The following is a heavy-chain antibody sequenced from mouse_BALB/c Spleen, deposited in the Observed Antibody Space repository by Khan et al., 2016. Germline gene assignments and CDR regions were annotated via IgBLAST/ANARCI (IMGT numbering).Heavy chain of an antibody. CDR3: AKGTWYFDV. J-gene: IGHJ1*01. CDR1: GYSIPSDYA. Sequence: EVQLQESGPGLVKPSQSLSLTCTVTGYSIPSDYAWNWIRQFPGNKLEWMGYISYSGSTSYNPSLKSRISITRDTSKNQFFLQLNSVTTEDTATYYCAKGTWYFDVWGAGTTVTVSS. CDR2: ISYSGST. V-gene: IGHV3-2*02. D-gene: IGHD3-3*01.